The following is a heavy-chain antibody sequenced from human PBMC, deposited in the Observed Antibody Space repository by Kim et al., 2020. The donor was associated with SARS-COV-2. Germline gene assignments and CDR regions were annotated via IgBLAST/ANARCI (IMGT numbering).Heavy chain of an antibody. J-gene: IGHJ2*01. Sequence: SETLSLTCTVSGGSISSSSYYWGWIRQPPGKGLEWIGSIYYSGSTYYNPSLKSRVTISVDTSKNQFSLKLSSVTAADTAVYYCARVSDTAMADRAYWYFDLWGRGTLVTVSS. CDR3: ARVSDTAMADRAYWYFDL. CDR2: IYYSGST. CDR1: GGSISSSSYY. V-gene: IGHV4-39*07. D-gene: IGHD5-18*01.